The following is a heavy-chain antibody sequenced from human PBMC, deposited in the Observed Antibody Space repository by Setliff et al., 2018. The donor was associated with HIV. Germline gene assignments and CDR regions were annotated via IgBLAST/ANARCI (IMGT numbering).Heavy chain of an antibody. CDR1: GYTFTRYY. Sequence: ASVKVSCKASGYTFTRYYIHWVRQAPGQGLEWMGIINPSGGSTTYTQKFQGTGTMTRDTSTSTVYMELSSLRSEDTAVYYCARGPHCSSTSCFGGFDYWGQGTLSPSPQ. CDR2: INPSGGST. V-gene: IGHV1-46*01. J-gene: IGHJ4*02. CDR3: ARGPHCSSTSCFGGFDY. D-gene: IGHD2-2*01.